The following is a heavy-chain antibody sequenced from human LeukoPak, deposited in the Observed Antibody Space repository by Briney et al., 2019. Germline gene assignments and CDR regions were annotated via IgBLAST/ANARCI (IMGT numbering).Heavy chain of an antibody. Sequence: GGSLRLSCAASGXTFTNYGMHWVRQAPGKGLEWVAVIWYDGSNKYYADSVKGRFTISRDNSKNTLYLQMNSLRAEDTAVYYCATDSSLCPDSWGQGTLVTVSS. CDR2: IWYDGSNK. D-gene: IGHD2-2*01. V-gene: IGHV3-33*01. CDR3: ATDSSLCPDS. CDR1: GXTFTNYG. J-gene: IGHJ5*01.